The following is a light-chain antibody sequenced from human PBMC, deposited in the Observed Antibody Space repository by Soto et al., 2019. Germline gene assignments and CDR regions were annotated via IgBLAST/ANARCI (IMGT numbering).Light chain of an antibody. CDR3: QQTMTFPLT. CDR2: AAS. CDR1: QAISSY. V-gene: IGKV1-12*01. J-gene: IGKJ4*01. Sequence: DIQMTQSPSSVSASVGDRVTITCRASQAISSYLAWYQQKPGRAPKLLISAASSLQSGVPSRFSGSGSGTDCTLTISSLQPEDFATYYCQQTMTFPLTFGGGTKVEI.